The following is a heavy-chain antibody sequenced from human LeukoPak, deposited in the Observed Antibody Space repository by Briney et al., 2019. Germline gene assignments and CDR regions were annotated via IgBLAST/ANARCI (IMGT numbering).Heavy chain of an antibody. Sequence: SETLSLTCTVSGGSISSSHYYWGWIRQPPGKGLEWIGSIYSGGTTSYSPSLESRVTISVDTSKNQFSLKLSSVTAADTAVYYCARDRRTTVVTLFDYWGQGTLVTVSS. V-gene: IGHV4-39*07. CDR1: GGSISSSHYY. J-gene: IGHJ4*02. CDR3: ARDRRTTVVTLFDY. CDR2: IYSGGTT. D-gene: IGHD4-23*01.